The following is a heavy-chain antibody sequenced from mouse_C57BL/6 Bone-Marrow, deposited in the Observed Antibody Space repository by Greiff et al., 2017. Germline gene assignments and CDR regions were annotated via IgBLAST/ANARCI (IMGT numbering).Heavy chain of an antibody. V-gene: IGHV1-85*01. J-gene: IGHJ3*01. D-gene: IGHD1-1*01. CDR3: ASFYPAWFAY. Sequence: QVHVQQSGPELVKPGASVKLSCKASGYTFTSYDINWVKQRPGQGLEWIGWIYPRDGSTKYNEKVKGKATLTVDTSSSTAYMELHSLTSEDAAVYCCASFYPAWFAYWGQGTLVTVSA. CDR2: IYPRDGST. CDR1: GYTFTSYD.